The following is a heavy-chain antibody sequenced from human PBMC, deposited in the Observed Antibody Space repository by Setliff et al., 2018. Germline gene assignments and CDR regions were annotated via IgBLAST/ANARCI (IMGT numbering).Heavy chain of an antibody. V-gene: IGHV1-18*01. CDR2: ISAYNGNT. CDR3: ARAVGYCSGGSCYKGDDY. Sequence: ASVKVSCKASGYTFTSYGISWVRQAPGKGLEWMGCISAYNGNTNYAQKLQGRVTMTTDTSTNTAYMEGRSMGSNDTAMYYCARAVGYCSGGSCYKGDDYWGQGTLVTV. D-gene: IGHD2-15*01. CDR1: GYTFTSYG. J-gene: IGHJ4*02.